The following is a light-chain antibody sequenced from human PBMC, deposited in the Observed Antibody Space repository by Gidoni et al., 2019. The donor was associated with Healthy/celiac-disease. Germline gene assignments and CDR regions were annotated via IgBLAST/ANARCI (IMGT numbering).Light chain of an antibody. CDR3: QQYGSSLLYT. J-gene: IGKJ2*01. V-gene: IGKV3-20*01. CDR1: QSVSSSY. CDR2: GAS. Sequence: EIVLTQSPGTLSLSPGERATLSCRASQSVSSSYLAWYQQKPGQAPRPLIYGASSRATGIPDRFSGSGSGTDFTLTISRLEPEDFAVYYCQQYGSSLLYTFXXXTKLEIK.